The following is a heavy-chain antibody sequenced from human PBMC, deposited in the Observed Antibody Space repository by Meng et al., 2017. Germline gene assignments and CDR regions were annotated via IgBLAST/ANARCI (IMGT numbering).Heavy chain of an antibody. V-gene: IGHV1-18*01. CDR2: ISAYNGNT. CDR1: GYNFTSYG. CDR3: ARVGLKLGPSRGSWYFDL. J-gene: IGHJ2*01. D-gene: IGHD7-27*01. Sequence: QGQRWHAGAEVRKPVASVQVSCTASGYNFTSYGISWVRQAPGQGLEWMGWISAYNGNTNYAQKLQGRVTMTTDTSTSTAYMELRSLRSDDTAVYYCARVGLKLGPSRGSWYFDLWGRGTLVTVSS.